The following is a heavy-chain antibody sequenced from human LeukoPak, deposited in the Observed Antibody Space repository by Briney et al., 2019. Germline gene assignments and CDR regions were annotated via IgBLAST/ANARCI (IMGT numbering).Heavy chain of an antibody. CDR1: GYTFTNYY. D-gene: IGHD2-15*01. V-gene: IGHV1-46*01. Sequence: GASVRLSCTPSGYTFTNYYIHWVRQAPGQGLEWMGMINPGGGGTAYAQKFQGRVTMTRDTSTSTVHMELRSLRSEDTAVYYCEREYHGGLFDYWGQGTLVTVSS. CDR3: EREYHGGLFDY. J-gene: IGHJ4*02. CDR2: INPGGGGT.